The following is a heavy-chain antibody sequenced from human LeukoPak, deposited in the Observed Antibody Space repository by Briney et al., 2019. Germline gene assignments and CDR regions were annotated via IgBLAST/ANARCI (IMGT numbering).Heavy chain of an antibody. CDR3: ARLNYGSGSYSRYYYYYMDV. J-gene: IGHJ6*03. CDR2: INHSGST. V-gene: IGHV4-34*01. CDR1: GGSFSGYY. Sequence: SETLSLTCAVYGGSFSGYYWSWIRQPPGKGLEWIGEINHSGSTNYNPSLKSRVTISVDTSKNQFSLKLSSVTAADTAVYYCARLNYGSGSYSRYYYYYMDVWGKGTTVTVSS. D-gene: IGHD3-10*01.